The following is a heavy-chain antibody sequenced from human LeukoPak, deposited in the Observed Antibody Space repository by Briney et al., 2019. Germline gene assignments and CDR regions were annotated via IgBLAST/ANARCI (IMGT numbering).Heavy chain of an antibody. V-gene: IGHV3-23*01. J-gene: IGHJ4*02. CDR2: ISPSADIK. Sequence: GGSLRLSCAASGFTFSNHGMNWVRQAPGKGLEWVSGISPSADIKYYADSVKGRFTISRDNSENTLYLQMNGLRADDTAVYSCAKSFTSSSSDYWGQGTLVTVSS. CDR1: GFTFSNHG. CDR3: AKSFTSSSSDY. D-gene: IGHD6-13*01.